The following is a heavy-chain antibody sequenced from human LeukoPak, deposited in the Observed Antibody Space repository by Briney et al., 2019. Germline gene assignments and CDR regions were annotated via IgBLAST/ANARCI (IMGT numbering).Heavy chain of an antibody. J-gene: IGHJ5*02. CDR2: IYYSGST. Sequence: SQTLSLTCTVSGGSISSGDYYWSWIRQHPGKGLEWIGYIYYSGSTYYNPSLKSRVTLSVDASKNQFSLGLTSVTAADTAVYYCARGDYYAGGGRNWFDPWGHGTLVTVSS. D-gene: IGHD3-16*01. V-gene: IGHV4-31*03. CDR3: ARGDYYAGGGRNWFDP. CDR1: GGSISSGDYY.